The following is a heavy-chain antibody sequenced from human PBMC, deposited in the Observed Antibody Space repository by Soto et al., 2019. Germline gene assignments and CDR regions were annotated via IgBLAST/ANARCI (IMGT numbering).Heavy chain of an antibody. CDR1: GFTFSDHW. CDR2: INSDGSVT. J-gene: IGHJ3*02. Sequence: EAQLVESGGGLVQPGGSLRLSCVASGFTFSDHWMQWVRQVPGERPAWVSRINSDGSVTADADSVRGRVTISRDNAKNTLDLQMNSLRVDDTAMYYCVRQYSAYDIWGQGTMVTVSS. CDR3: VRQYSAYDI. V-gene: IGHV3-74*03. D-gene: IGHD4-4*01.